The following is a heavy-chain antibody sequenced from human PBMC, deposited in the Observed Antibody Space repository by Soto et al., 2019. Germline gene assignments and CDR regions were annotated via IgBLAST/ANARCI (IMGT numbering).Heavy chain of an antibody. D-gene: IGHD5-18*01. CDR3: ARLGVSSLGYSYGLDYYGMDV. Sequence: GESLKISCKGSGYSFTSYWIGWVRQMPGKGLEWMGIIYPGDSDTRYSPSFQGRVTITADKSISTAYLKWSSLKASDTAMDYCARLGVSSLGYSYGLDYYGMDVWGQGTTVTVSS. CDR1: GYSFTSYW. J-gene: IGHJ6*02. CDR2: IYPGDSDT. V-gene: IGHV5-51*01.